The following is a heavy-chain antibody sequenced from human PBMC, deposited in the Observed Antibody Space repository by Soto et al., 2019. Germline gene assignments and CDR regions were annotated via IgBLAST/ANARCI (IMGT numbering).Heavy chain of an antibody. Sequence: GGSLRLSCTASGFTFSSYAMHWVRQAPGKGLEWVTVISYDGNHKYYADSVKGRFTISRDNSKNTLYLQLNSLRVEDTAVYYCXRPPFGDSDDYYYGMDVWGQGTTVTVSS. CDR3: XRPPFGDSDDYYYGMDV. D-gene: IGHD3-3*01. J-gene: IGHJ6*02. V-gene: IGHV3-30*14. CDR1: GFTFSSYA. CDR2: ISYDGNHK.